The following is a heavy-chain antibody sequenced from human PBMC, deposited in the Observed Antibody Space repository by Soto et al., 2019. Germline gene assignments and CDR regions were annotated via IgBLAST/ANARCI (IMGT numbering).Heavy chain of an antibody. Sequence: ASVKVSCKASGYTFTGYYVHWVRQAPGQGLEWMGWINPNSGDTYLAQRFQGRVTMNRDTSIGTAYMELRGLTSDDTAEYYCAKGGAIVAAGTRVYLYNAMDVWGQGTKVTVSS. CDR1: GYTFTGYY. J-gene: IGHJ6*02. CDR2: INPNSGDT. CDR3: AKGGAIVAAGTRVYLYNAMDV. V-gene: IGHV1-2*02. D-gene: IGHD1-26*01.